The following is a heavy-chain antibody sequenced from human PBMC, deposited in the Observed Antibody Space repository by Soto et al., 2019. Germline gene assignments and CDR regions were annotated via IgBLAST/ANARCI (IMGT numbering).Heavy chain of an antibody. CDR2: IYHSGST. CDR3: AREMIIGAPGNGGFDM. J-gene: IGHJ3*02. CDR1: GGSISSGGYS. D-gene: IGHD1-1*01. Sequence: SETLSLTCAVSGGSISSGGYSWSWIRQPPGKGLEWIGYIYHSGSTYYNPSLKSRVTISVDRSKNQFSLKLSSVTAADTAVYYCAREMIIGAPGNGGFDMWGQGTMVTVSS. V-gene: IGHV4-30-2*01.